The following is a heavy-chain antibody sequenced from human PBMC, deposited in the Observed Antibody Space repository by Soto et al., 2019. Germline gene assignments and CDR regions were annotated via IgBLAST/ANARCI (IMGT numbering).Heavy chain of an antibody. CDR3: ASDSSALDY. V-gene: IGHV1-69*13. D-gene: IGHD3-22*01. CDR2: IIPTFGTA. Sequence: GASVKVSCKAPGATCSSYAISWVRQAPGQGREWMAGIIPTFGTANYAQKFSCRVTITAAECTSRSYLELSSLRSEDTAVHYCASDSSALDYWGQGSLVTVTS. J-gene: IGHJ4*02. CDR1: GATCSSYA.